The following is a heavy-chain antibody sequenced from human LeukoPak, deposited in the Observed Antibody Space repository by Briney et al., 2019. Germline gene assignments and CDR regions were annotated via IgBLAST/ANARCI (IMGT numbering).Heavy chain of an antibody. V-gene: IGHV1-18*01. CDR3: ARNGGYSYGTPYYFDY. CDR2: ISAYNGNT. J-gene: IGHJ4*02. D-gene: IGHD5-18*01. CDR1: GYTFTSYG. Sequence: ASVKVSCKASGYTFTSYGISWVRQAPGQGLEWMGWISAYNGNTNYAQKLQGRVTMTTDTSTSTVYMELKSLRSDDTAVYYCARNGGYSYGTPYYFDYWGQGTLVTVSS.